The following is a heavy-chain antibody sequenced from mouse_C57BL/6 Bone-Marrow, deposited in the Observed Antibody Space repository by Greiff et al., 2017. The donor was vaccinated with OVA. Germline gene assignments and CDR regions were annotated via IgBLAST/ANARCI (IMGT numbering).Heavy chain of an antibody. V-gene: IGHV10-1*01. Sequence: EVQLVESGGGLVQPKGSLKLSCAASGFSFNTYAMNWVRQAPGKGLEWVARIRSKSNNYATYYADSVKDRFTISRDDSESMLYLQMNNLKTEDTAMYYCGGGGLRAWFAYWGQGTLVTVSA. CDR1: GFSFNTYA. CDR3: GGGGLRAWFAY. CDR2: IRSKSNNYAT. D-gene: IGHD2-4*01. J-gene: IGHJ3*01.